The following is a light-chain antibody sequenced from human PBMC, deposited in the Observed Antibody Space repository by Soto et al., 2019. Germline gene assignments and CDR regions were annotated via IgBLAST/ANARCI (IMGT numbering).Light chain of an antibody. V-gene: IGLV6-57*03. CDR2: EDN. CDR1: SGSIASNY. CDR3: QSYDSSKWV. J-gene: IGLJ3*02. Sequence: NFMLTQPHSVSESPGKTVTISCTRSSGSIASNYVQWYQQRPGSAPTTVIYEDNQRPSGVPDRFSGSIDSSSNSASLTISGLKTEDEADSYCQSYDSSKWVFGGGTKVTVL.